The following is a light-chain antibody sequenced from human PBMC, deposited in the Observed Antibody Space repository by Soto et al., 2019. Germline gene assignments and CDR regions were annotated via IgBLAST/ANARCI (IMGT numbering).Light chain of an antibody. CDR3: QQHNNYWT. V-gene: IGKV1-5*03. CDR1: QNINSD. J-gene: IGKJ1*01. CDR2: RAS. Sequence: DVQMTQSPSTLSASVGDRVTITCRASQNINSDLAWYQQKPGKAPQLLIYRASSLESGVPSRFIGSASGTEFTLTITSLQPDDFATYYCQQHNNYWTFGHGTRVDIK.